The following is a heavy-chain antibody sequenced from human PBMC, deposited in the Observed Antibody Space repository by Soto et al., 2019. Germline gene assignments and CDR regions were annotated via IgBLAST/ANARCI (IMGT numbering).Heavy chain of an antibody. CDR3: ARDVSYCSSTSFSSGWFDP. D-gene: IGHD2-2*01. CDR2: IIPILGIA. Sequence: QVQLVQSGAEVKKPGSSVKVSCKASGGTFSSYTISWVRQAPGQGLEWMGRIIPILGIANYAQKFQGRVTITADKSTSTAYMELSSLRSEDTAVYYCARDVSYCSSTSFSSGWFDPWGQGTLVTVSS. V-gene: IGHV1-69*08. CDR1: GGTFSSYT. J-gene: IGHJ5*02.